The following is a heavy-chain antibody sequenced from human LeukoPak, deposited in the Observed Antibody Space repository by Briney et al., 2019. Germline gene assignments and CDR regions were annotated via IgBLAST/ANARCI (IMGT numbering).Heavy chain of an antibody. CDR1: GGSISRSSYY. CDR2: IYYSGST. V-gene: IGHV4-39*01. CDR3: ARQLRHPELNTMYGVVDY. D-gene: IGHD3-3*01. J-gene: IGHJ4*02. Sequence: SETLSLTCTVSGGSISRSSYYWGWIRQPPGKGLEWIGSIYYSGSTYYNPSLKSRVTISVDTSKKQFSLKLNSVTAADTAVYYCARQLRHPELNTMYGVVDYWGQGTLVIVSS.